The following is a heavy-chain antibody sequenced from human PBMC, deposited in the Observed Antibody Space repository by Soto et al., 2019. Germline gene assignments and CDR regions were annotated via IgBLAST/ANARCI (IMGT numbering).Heavy chain of an antibody. CDR3: ATWRFDH. V-gene: IGHV6-1*01. Sequence: SQTLSLTCXISGDSVSSNSAAWNWIRHSPSRGLEWPGRTYYRSQWFNDYAVSMRSRITIKADTTKNQFSLQVNSATPEDTAVYYCATWRFDHWGQGTPVTVSS. CDR2: TYYRSQWFN. CDR1: GDSVSSNSAA. J-gene: IGHJ4*02.